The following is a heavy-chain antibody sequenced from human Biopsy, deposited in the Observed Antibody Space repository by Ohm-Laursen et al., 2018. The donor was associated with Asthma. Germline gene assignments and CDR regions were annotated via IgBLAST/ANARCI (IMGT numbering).Heavy chain of an antibody. CDR3: VRAVRNEQWLAPFDY. J-gene: IGHJ4*02. Sequence: SDTLSLTCSVYGGSISSFNWSWIRQSPEKGLEWMGNVYWTGSTNYNPSLKSRITMSVDTSKTRMFLELTSVNAADTAIYYCVRAVRNEQWLAPFDYWGQGKPVTVSS. D-gene: IGHD6-19*01. V-gene: IGHV4-59*07. CDR1: GGSISSFN. CDR2: VYWTGST.